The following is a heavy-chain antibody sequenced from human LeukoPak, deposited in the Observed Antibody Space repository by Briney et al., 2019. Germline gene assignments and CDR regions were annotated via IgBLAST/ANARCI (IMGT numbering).Heavy chain of an antibody. D-gene: IGHD3-10*01. J-gene: IGHJ5*02. V-gene: IGHV4-34*01. CDR2: INHSGST. CDR1: GGPTSSYY. CDR3: ARGPEAVRAKNWFDP. Sequence: EPLSSPSTAPGGPTSSYYWTWTRHPPGKGMDWIGEINHSGSTNYNPSLRSRVTISVDTSKNHFSLKLSSVTAADTAVYYCARGPEAVRAKNWFDPWGQGTLVTVSS.